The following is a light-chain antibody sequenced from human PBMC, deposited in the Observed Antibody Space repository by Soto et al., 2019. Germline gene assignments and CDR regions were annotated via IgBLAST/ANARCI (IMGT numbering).Light chain of an antibody. V-gene: IGKV1-12*01. CDR2: TAS. J-gene: IGKJ4*02. CDR3: QQGHSFPRM. CDR1: QGVGTW. Sequence: DIQMTPSPSSVSASVGDRVTITCRASQGVGTWLAWYQQKPGEAPRFLIYTASTLHSGVPSRLRVTVSGTDFTLTITSLQPEHFAPYYCQQGHSFPRMFGGRTKLEI.